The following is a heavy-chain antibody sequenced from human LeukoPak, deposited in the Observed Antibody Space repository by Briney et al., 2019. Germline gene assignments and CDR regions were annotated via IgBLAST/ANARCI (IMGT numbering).Heavy chain of an antibody. CDR1: GGSISSYD. J-gene: IGHJ6*03. D-gene: IGHD2-2*01. CDR2: IYYSGST. Sequence: SETLSLTCTVSGGSISSYDWSWIRQPPGKGLEWIGYIYYSGSTNYNPSLKRRVTISVDTSKNQFFLKLSSVTAADTAVYYCARGVVVPAAMIYYYYYYYMDVWGKGTTVTISS. V-gene: IGHV4-59*01. CDR3: ARGVVVPAAMIYYYYYYYMDV.